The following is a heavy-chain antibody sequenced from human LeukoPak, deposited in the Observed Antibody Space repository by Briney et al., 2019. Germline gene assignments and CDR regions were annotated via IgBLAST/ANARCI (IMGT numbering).Heavy chain of an antibody. CDR3: ARGFGGPLDY. D-gene: IGHD3-10*01. Sequence: ASVKVSCKTSGYTFNSYGISWVRQAPGQGLQWVGWISIFQNKTNYSQMIQGRVTMTTDTSTTTAYMELRRLISDDTAVYYCARGFGGPLDYWGQGTLVTVSS. CDR2: ISIFQNKT. V-gene: IGHV1-18*01. J-gene: IGHJ4*02. CDR1: GYTFNSYG.